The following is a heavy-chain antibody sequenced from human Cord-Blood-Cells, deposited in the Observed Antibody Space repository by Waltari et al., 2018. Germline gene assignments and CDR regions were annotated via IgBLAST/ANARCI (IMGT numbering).Heavy chain of an antibody. Sequence: QVQLLQSGAEVKKPGASVKVACKASGYTLTSYDINWVRQATGQGPEWMGWMNPNSGNTGYAQKFQSRVTITRNTSISTAYMELSSLRSEDTAVYYCARVRNYCSSTSCYYYYYMDVWGKGTTVTVSS. V-gene: IGHV1-8*03. CDR3: ARVRNYCSSTSCYYYYYMDV. J-gene: IGHJ6*03. D-gene: IGHD2-2*01. CDR1: GYTLTSYD. CDR2: MNPNSGNT.